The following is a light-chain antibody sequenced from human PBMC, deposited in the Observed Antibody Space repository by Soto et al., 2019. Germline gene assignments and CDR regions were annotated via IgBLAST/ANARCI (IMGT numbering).Light chain of an antibody. CDR3: MQGTHWPPYT. CDR2: TVS. Sequence: DVVMTQSPLSLPVTLGQPASISCRSSQSLVHSDGNTYLNWFHQRPGQSPRRLIYTVSNRDSGVTDRFSGSGSDTDFTLKISGVEAEDVGVYYCMQGTHWPPYTFGQGTKLEIE. V-gene: IGKV2-30*02. CDR1: QSLVHSDGNTY. J-gene: IGKJ2*01.